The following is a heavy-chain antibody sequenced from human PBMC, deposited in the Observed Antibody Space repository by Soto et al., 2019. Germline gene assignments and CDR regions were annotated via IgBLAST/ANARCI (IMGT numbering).Heavy chain of an antibody. J-gene: IGHJ4*02. CDR1: GFTFDDYA. Sequence: GGSLRLSCAASGFTFDDYAMHWVRQAPGKGLEWVSGISWNSGSIGYADSVKGRFTISRDNAKNSLYLQMNSLRAEDTALYYCAHQLNWGQGTLVTVSS. V-gene: IGHV3-9*01. CDR2: ISWNSGSI. CDR3: AHQLN.